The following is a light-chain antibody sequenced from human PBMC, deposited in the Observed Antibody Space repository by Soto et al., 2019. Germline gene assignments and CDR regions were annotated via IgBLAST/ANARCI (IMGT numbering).Light chain of an antibody. Sequence: DFQMTQSPSTLSASVGDRVTITCRASQNINNWLAWYQRKPGNAPKLLIYKVSTLESGVPSRFSGSGSGTEFPLTSNSLQPDDFATYYCQQYYGPWTFGQGNKVEIK. J-gene: IGKJ1*01. CDR3: QQYYGPWT. CDR2: KVS. V-gene: IGKV1-5*03. CDR1: QNINNW.